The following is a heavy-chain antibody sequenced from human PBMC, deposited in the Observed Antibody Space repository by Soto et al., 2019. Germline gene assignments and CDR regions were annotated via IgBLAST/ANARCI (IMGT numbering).Heavy chain of an antibody. V-gene: IGHV1-69*13. CDR3: ECRAYSYDSPPYHDFDN. CDR2: IIPIFGTA. J-gene: IGHJ4*02. D-gene: IGHD3-22*01. Sequence: SVKVSCKASGGTFSSYAISWVRQAPGQGLEWMGGIIPIFGTANYAQKFQGRVTITADESTSTAYMELSSLRSEDTAVYYCECRAYSYDSPPYHDFDNWGQGTLVTVSS. CDR1: GGTFSSYA.